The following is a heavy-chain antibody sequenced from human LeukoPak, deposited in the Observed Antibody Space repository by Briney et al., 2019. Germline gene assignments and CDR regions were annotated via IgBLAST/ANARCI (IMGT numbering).Heavy chain of an antibody. CDR1: GYTFTGYY. D-gene: IGHD3-3*01. Sequence: ASVKVSCKASGYTFTGYYMHWVRQAPGQGLEWMGWINPNSGGTNYAQKFQGRDTMTTDTSTSTAYMELRSLRSDDTAVYYCAIGLPVASIFGVVTPFAFDYWGQGTLVTVSS. V-gene: IGHV1-2*02. CDR2: INPNSGGT. J-gene: IGHJ4*02. CDR3: AIGLPVASIFGVVTPFAFDY.